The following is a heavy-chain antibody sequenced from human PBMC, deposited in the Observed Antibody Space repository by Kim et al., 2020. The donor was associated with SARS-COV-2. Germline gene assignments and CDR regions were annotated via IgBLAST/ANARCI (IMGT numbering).Heavy chain of an antibody. CDR1: GGSISGVFYY. CDR3: AVLGGGWHGFDG. Sequence: SETLSLTCTVSGGSISGVFYYWTWIRQRPGKGREGVITLCDIGGTNYNPTLKVRVFVSVDTSKKQLSLNLTSVTAADTAVYYCAVLGGGWHGFDGWGQGTVVTVSS. J-gene: IGHJ5*02. V-gene: IGHV4-39*01. D-gene: IGHD3-10*01. CDR2: LCDIGGT.